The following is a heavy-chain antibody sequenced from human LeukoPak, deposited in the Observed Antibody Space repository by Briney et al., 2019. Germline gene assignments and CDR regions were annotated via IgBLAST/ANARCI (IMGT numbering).Heavy chain of an antibody. D-gene: IGHD3-10*01. CDR3: ATEGMVRGVIPSGYFDY. CDR1: GFTFSSYG. J-gene: IGHJ4*02. Sequence: PGRSLRLSCAASGFTFSSYGMHWVRQAPGKGLEWVAVISYDGSNKYYADSVKGRFTISRDNSKNTLYLQMNSLRAEDTAVYYCATEGMVRGVIPSGYFDYWGQGTLVTVSS. CDR2: ISYDGSNK. V-gene: IGHV3-30*03.